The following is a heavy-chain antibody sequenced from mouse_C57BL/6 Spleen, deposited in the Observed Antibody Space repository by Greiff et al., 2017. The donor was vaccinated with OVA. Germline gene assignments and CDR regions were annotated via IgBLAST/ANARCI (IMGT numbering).Heavy chain of an antibody. CDR1: GYTFTSYW. J-gene: IGHJ1*03. Sequence: QVQLKQPGAELVRPGSSVKLSCKASGYTFTSYWMHWVKQRPIQGLEWIGNIDPSDSETHYNQKFKDKATLTVDKSSSTAYMQLSSLTSEDSAVYYCARTGGGNYGGYFDVWGTGTTVTVSS. CDR3: ARTGGGNYGGYFDV. D-gene: IGHD2-1*01. CDR2: IDPSDSET. V-gene: IGHV1-52*01.